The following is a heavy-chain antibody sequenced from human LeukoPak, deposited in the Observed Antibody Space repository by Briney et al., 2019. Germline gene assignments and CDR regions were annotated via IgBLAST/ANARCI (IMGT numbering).Heavy chain of an antibody. D-gene: IGHD5-18*01. V-gene: IGHV3-30*03. J-gene: IGHJ4*02. Sequence: GGSLRLSCAASGFTFSSYGMHWVRQAPGKGLEWVAVISYDGSNKYYADSVKGRFTISRDNSKNTLYLQMNSLRAEDTAVYYCARAPFDSYGSYYFDYWGQGTLVTVSS. CDR1: GFTFSSYG. CDR2: ISYDGSNK. CDR3: ARAPFDSYGSYYFDY.